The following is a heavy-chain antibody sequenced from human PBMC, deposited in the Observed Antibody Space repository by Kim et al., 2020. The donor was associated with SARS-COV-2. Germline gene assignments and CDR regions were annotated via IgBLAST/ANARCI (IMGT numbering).Heavy chain of an antibody. J-gene: IGHJ6*02. D-gene: IGHD2-2*01. CDR3: ARDFFSSTSSYYYYYGMDV. CDR1: GFTFSSYS. Sequence: GGSLRLSCAASGFTFSSYSMNWVRQAPGKGLEWVSSISSSSSYIYYADSVKGRFTISRDNAKNSLYLQMNSLRAEDTAVYYCARDFFSSTSSYYYYYGMDVWGQGTTVTVSS. CDR2: ISSSSSYI. V-gene: IGHV3-21*01.